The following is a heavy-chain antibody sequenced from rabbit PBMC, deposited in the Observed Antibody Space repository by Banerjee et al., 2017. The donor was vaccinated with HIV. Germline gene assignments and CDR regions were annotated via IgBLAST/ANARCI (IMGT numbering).Heavy chain of an antibody. CDR1: GFDFSSNA. J-gene: IGHJ4*01. D-gene: IGHD4-1*01. V-gene: IGHV1S45*01. CDR2: INTSSGST. CDR3: ARDLAGVIGWNFDL. Sequence: QEQLVESGGGLVQPGGSLKLSCKASGFDFSSNAICWVRQAPGKGLEWIACINTSSGSTVYATWAKGRFTISRTSSTTVALQMTSLTAADTATYFCARDLAGVIGWNFDLWGPGTLVTVS.